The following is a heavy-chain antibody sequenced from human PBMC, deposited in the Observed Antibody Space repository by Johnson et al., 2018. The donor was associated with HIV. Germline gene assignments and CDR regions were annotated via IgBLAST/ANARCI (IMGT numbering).Heavy chain of an antibody. D-gene: IGHD6-6*01. CDR1: GFTFDDYG. J-gene: IGHJ3*02. CDR2: INWNGGST. Sequence: VQLVESGGGWVKPGGSLRLSCAASGFTFDDYGMSWVRQAPGKGLEWVSGINWNGGSTGYADSVKGRFTISRDNAKNSLYLQMNSLRAEDTALYFCTRRDSSELGDAFDIWGQGTMVTVSS. V-gene: IGHV3-20*04. CDR3: TRRDSSELGDAFDI.